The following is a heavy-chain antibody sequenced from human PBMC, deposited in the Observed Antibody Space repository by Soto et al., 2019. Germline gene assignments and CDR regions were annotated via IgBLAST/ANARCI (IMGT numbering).Heavy chain of an antibody. D-gene: IGHD3-22*01. CDR3: ASHQGGQYYYDSSGPRNFDD. Sequence: PSETLSLTCAVSGGSISSSNWWSWVRQPPGKGLEWIGEIYHSGSTNYNPSLNSRVTISVDKSKNQFSLKLSSVTAADTAVYYCASHQGGQYYYDSSGPRNFDDWGQGTLVTVSS. CDR1: GGSISSSNW. J-gene: IGHJ4*02. V-gene: IGHV4-4*02. CDR2: IYHSGST.